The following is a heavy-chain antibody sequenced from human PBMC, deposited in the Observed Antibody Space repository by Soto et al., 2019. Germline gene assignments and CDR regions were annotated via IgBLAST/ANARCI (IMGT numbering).Heavy chain of an antibody. CDR3: AKEGYCSSTNCYNNWFDP. J-gene: IGHJ5*02. CDR1: GFTFSSYA. V-gene: IGHV3-23*01. D-gene: IGHD2-2*02. Sequence: GGSLRLSCAASGFTFSSYAMTWVRQAPGKGLEWVSAISGRGDSTYYADSVKGRFTISRDNPKNTLYLQMNSLRAEDAAVYYCAKEGYCSSTNCYNNWFDPWGQGT. CDR2: ISGRGDST.